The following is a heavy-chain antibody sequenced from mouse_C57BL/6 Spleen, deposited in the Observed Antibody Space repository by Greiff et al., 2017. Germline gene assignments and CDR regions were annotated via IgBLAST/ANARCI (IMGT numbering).Heavy chain of an antibody. V-gene: IGHV1-64*01. J-gene: IGHJ4*01. CDR1: GYTFTSYW. CDR2: IHPNSGSS. CDR3: ARNSASFAY. D-gene: IGHD3-1*01. Sequence: QVQLQQPGAELVKPGASVKLSCTASGYTFTSYWMHWVKQRPGQGLEWIGMIHPNSGSSNYNEKFKSKATLTVDKSSSTAYMQLSSLTSEDSAVYYCARNSASFAYWGQGTSVTVSS.